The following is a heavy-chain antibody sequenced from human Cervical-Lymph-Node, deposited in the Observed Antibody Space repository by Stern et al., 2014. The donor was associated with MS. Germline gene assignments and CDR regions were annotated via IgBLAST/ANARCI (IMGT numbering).Heavy chain of an antibody. Sequence: QLQLQESGPGLVNPSQTLSLTCTVSGGSINSGGYYWSWIRQHPGKGLEWIGYMYYSGSTYYNPSLKSRVTISVDTSKNQFSLKLRSVTAADTAVYYCARGSGDWAHSWFDPWGQGTLVTVSS. D-gene: IGHD2-21*02. CDR1: GGSINSGGYY. CDR2: MYYSGST. J-gene: IGHJ5*02. CDR3: ARGSGDWAHSWFDP. V-gene: IGHV4-31*03.